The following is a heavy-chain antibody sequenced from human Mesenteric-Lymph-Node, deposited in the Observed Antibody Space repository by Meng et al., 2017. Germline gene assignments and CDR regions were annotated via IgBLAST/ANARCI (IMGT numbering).Heavy chain of an antibody. V-gene: IGHV3-74*01. CDR3: VRGIAVAGTTPLNY. J-gene: IGHJ4*02. CDR1: GFTFSSYW. Sequence: GESLKISCAASGFTFSSYWMHWVRQAPGKGLVWVSRINSDGSSTSYADSVKGRFTISRDNAKNTLYLQMNSLRAEDTAVYYCVRGIAVAGTTPLNYWGQGTLVTVSS. CDR2: INSDGSST. D-gene: IGHD6-19*01.